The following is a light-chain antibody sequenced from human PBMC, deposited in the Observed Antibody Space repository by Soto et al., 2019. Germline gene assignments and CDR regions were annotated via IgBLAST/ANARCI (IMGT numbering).Light chain of an antibody. V-gene: IGKV1-9*01. J-gene: IGKJ5*01. CDR3: QQLNSYPIT. CDR2: AAS. Sequence: EIQVTKSPSSMTSSVGDRVTITCRATQGISSYLAWYQQKPGKAPKLLIYAASTLQSGVTSRFSGSGSGTDFTLTIRSLQPEDVATYYCQQLNSYPITFGQGTRRDIK. CDR1: QGISSY.